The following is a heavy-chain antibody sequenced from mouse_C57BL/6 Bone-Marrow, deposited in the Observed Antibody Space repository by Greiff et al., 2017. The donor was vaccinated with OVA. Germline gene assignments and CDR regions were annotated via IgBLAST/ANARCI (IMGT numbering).Heavy chain of an antibody. Sequence: VKLMESGAELVKPGASVKMSCKASGYTFTSYWITWVKQRPGQGLEWIGDIYPGSGSTNYNEKFKSKATLTVDTSSSTAYMQLSSLTSEDSAVYYCARSYSNLDYWGQGTTLTVSS. CDR3: ARSYSNLDY. D-gene: IGHD2-5*01. CDR2: IYPGSGST. J-gene: IGHJ2*01. V-gene: IGHV1-55*01. CDR1: GYTFTSYW.